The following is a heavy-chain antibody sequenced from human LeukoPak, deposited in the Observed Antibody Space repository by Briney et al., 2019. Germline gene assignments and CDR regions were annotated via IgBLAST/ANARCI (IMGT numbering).Heavy chain of an antibody. CDR1: GGSISSGSYY. V-gene: IGHV4-61*02. CDR3: ARDRAAAGTGRLDY. D-gene: IGHD6-13*01. J-gene: IGHJ4*02. CDR2: IYTSGST. Sequence: SETLSLTCTVSGGSISSGSYYWSWIRQPAGKGLEWIGRIYTSGSTNYNPSLKSRVTISVDTSKNQFSLKLSSVTAADTAVYYCARDRAAAGTGRLDYWGQGTLVTVSS.